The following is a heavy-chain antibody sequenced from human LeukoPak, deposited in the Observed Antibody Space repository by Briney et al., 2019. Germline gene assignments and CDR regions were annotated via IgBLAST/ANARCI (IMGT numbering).Heavy chain of an antibody. CDR1: GGTFSSYA. CDR2: IIPIFGTA. V-gene: IGHV1-69*13. D-gene: IGHD6-19*01. CDR3: AKEPAPYSSGWYFPDDH. J-gene: IGHJ5*02. Sequence: GASVKVSCKASGGTFSSYAISWVRQAPGQGLEWMGGIIPIFGTANYAQKFQGRVTITADESTSTAYMELSSLRSEDTAVYYCAKEPAPYSSGWYFPDDHWGREPWSPSPQ.